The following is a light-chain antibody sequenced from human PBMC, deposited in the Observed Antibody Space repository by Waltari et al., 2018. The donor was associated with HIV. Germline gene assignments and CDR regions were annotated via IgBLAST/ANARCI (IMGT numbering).Light chain of an antibody. CDR1: STDSRFYQH. CDR2: DID. CDR3: ASNRLDSTLV. V-gene: IGLV2-14*03. J-gene: IGLJ2*01. Sequence: QSALTQPASVSGFSGQTINISCTGISTDSRFYQHVSWYQQHPGSVPRLIIYDIDSRPSGISDHFSGSRSGDSASLTISGLQSGDEAHYFCASNRLDSTLVFGGGTKLTIL.